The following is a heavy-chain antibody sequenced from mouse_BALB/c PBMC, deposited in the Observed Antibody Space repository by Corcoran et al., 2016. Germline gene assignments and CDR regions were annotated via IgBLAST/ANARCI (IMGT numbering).Heavy chain of an antibody. V-gene: IGHV9-3-1*01. CDR1: GYTFTNYG. CDR3: AREPLAMDY. Sequence: QIQLVQSGPELKKPGETVKISCKASGYTFTNYGMNWVKQAPGKGLKGMGWINTYTGEPTYADDFKGRFAFSLETSASTAYLQINNLKNEDTATYFCAREPLAMDYWGQGTSVTVSS. CDR2: INTYTGEP. J-gene: IGHJ4*01.